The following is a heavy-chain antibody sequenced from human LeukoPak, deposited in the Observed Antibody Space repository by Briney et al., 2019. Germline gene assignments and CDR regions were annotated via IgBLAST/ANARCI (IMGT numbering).Heavy chain of an antibody. Sequence: GGSLRLSCAASGFTFSTYNMNWVRQAPGKGLEWVSYISSSGSTKYYADSVKGRFTISRDNVKNSLFLQMNSLSDEDTAVYYCARDFLTGYFDYWGQGTLVTISS. CDR3: ARDFLTGYFDY. CDR1: GFTFSTYN. V-gene: IGHV3-48*02. CDR2: ISSSGSTK. D-gene: IGHD3-9*01. J-gene: IGHJ4*02.